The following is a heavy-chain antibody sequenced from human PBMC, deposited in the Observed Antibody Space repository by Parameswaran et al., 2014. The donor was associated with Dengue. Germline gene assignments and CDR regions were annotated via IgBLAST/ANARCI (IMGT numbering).Heavy chain of an antibody. J-gene: IGHJ5*02. V-gene: IGHV3-21*01. CDR3: ARAGCSSTSCYRLRHNWFDP. Sequence: GSLRLSCAASGFTFSSYSMNWVRQAPGKGLEWVSSISSSSSYIYYADSVKGRFTISRDNAKNSLYLQMNSLRAEDTAVYYCARAGCSSTSCYRLRHNWFDPWGQGTLVTVSS. CDR2: ISSSSSYI. D-gene: IGHD2-2*02. CDR1: GFTFSSYS.